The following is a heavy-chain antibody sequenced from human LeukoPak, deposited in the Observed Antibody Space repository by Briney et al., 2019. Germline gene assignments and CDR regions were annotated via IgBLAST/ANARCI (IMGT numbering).Heavy chain of an antibody. Sequence: GASVKVSCKASGYTFTGYYMHWVRQAPGQGLEWMGWINPNSGGTNYAQKFRGRVTMTRDTSISTAYMELSRLRSDDTAVYYCARDQNWGPAYYYYYMDVWGKGTTVTVSS. CDR3: ARDQNWGPAYYYYYMDV. J-gene: IGHJ6*03. CDR1: GYTFTGYY. D-gene: IGHD7-27*01. V-gene: IGHV1-2*02. CDR2: INPNSGGT.